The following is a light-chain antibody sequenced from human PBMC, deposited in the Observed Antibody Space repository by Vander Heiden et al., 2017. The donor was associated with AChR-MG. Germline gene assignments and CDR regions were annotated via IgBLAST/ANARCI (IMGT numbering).Light chain of an antibody. CDR2: AGS. CDR3: QHYDSSPMYS. Sequence: EIVLTQSPGTLSVSPGERATLSCRASQSVGGDYLAWYQQKPGQAPRLLIYAGSIRAAGIPDRFSGSGYGTDLTLTISRLEPEDFAVYYCQHYDSSPMYSFGQGTKLEIK. V-gene: IGKV3-20*01. CDR1: QSVGGDY. J-gene: IGKJ2*03.